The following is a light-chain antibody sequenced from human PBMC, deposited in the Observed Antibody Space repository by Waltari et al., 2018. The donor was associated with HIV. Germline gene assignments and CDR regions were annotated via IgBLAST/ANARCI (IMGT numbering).Light chain of an antibody. CDR3: TSYTSGSVL. CDR2: EVH. CDR1: NVDVGAFKF. Sequence: QSALTQPASVSGSPGQSITISCTGINVDVGAFKFVSWYQHHPGKAPKLIIYEVHNRPSGGSDRFSGSKSGNSASLTISWLQTADEADYYCTSYTSGSVLFGGGTNLTVL. J-gene: IGLJ2*01. V-gene: IGLV2-14*01.